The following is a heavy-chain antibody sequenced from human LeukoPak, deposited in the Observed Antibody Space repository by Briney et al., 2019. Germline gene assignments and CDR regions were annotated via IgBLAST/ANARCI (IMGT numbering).Heavy chain of an antibody. CDR2: ISSSSTI. Sequence: GGSLRLSCAASGFTFSSYSMNWVRQAPGKGLEWVSYISSSSTIYYADSVKGRFTISRDNAKNSLYLQMNSLRAEDTAVYYCARDEYQLLFPYYYYYMDVWGKGTTVTVSS. CDR1: GFTFSSYS. CDR3: ARDEYQLLFPYYYYYMDV. V-gene: IGHV3-48*01. J-gene: IGHJ6*03. D-gene: IGHD2-2*01.